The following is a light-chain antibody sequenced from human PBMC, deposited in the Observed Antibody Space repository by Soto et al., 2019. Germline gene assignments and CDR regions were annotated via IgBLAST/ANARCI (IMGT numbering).Light chain of an antibody. CDR1: QSVSTN. V-gene: IGKV3-15*01. CDR3: QQYNDWWT. CDR2: GAS. Sequence: EIVMTQSPATLSVSPGERATLSCRASQSVSTNLTWYQQKPGQAPRLLIHGASTRATGIPARFSGSGSGTEFTLTITRLQSEDFAVYYCQQYNDWWTFGQGTKVEIK. J-gene: IGKJ1*01.